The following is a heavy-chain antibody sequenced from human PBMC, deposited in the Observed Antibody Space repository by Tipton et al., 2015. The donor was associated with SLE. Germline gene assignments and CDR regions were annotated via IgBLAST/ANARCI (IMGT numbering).Heavy chain of an antibody. V-gene: IGHV3-74*01. CDR1: GFTFGSYW. Sequence: GSLRLSCAASGFTFGSYWMHWVRQAPGKGLVWVSRINSDGSSTSYADSVKGRFTVSRDNAKNTLYLQMNSLRAEDTAVYYCAGGLVHYYYYMDVWGKGTTVTVSS. J-gene: IGHJ6*03. CDR2: INSDGSST. CDR3: AGGLVHYYYYMDV. D-gene: IGHD6-6*01.